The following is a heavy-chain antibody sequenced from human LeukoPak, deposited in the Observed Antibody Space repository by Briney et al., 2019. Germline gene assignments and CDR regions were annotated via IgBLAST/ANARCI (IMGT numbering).Heavy chain of an antibody. J-gene: IGHJ4*02. D-gene: IGHD6-6*01. CDR3: ARGGAARPDY. V-gene: IGHV3-48*01. CDR1: GFTFSSYG. CDR2: ISSTSSTI. Sequence: GGSLRLSCATSGFTFSSYGMNWVRQAPGKGLEWVSYISSTSSTINYADSVKGRFTISRDNAKNSLYLQMNSLRAEDTAVYYCARGGAARPDYWGQGTLVTVSS.